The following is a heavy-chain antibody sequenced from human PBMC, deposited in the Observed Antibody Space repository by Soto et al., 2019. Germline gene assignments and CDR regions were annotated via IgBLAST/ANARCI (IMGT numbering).Heavy chain of an antibody. Sequence: GSLRLSCAASGFTFSSYWMHWVRQAPGKGLVWVSRINPGGSATNYAASVKGRFTISRDNAKNTLYLQMNSLRAEDTAVFYCGRGGSDSPMAPGYWGQGTLVTVSS. V-gene: IGHV3-74*01. CDR1: GFTFSSYW. J-gene: IGHJ4*02. CDR2: INPGGSAT. D-gene: IGHD5-18*01. CDR3: GRGGSDSPMAPGY.